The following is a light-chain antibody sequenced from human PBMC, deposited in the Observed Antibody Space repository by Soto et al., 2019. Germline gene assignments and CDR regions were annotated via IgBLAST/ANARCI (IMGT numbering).Light chain of an antibody. Sequence: DIQMTQSPSSLSASVGDRVTITCQASQDISNYLNWYQQKPGKAPKLLIYDASNLETGVPSRFSGSGSGTHFTFTINSLQTEDLATYYCQQYDDLPLSFGPGTKVDI. CDR2: DAS. CDR3: QQYDDLPLS. CDR1: QDISNY. J-gene: IGKJ3*01. V-gene: IGKV1-33*01.